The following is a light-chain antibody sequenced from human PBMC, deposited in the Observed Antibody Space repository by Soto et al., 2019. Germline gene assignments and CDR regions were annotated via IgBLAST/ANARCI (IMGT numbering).Light chain of an antibody. CDR1: QTVSSSF. CDR3: QQYVASPWT. CDR2: GAS. V-gene: IGKV3-20*01. J-gene: IGKJ1*01. Sequence: EIVLTQSPVTLCLSPGERATLSCRASQTVSSSFLAWYQQKRGQAPRLLIYGASYRATGVPDRLSGGGSGTDFTLTISRLEPEDFAVYYCQQYVASPWTFGQGTKVEIK.